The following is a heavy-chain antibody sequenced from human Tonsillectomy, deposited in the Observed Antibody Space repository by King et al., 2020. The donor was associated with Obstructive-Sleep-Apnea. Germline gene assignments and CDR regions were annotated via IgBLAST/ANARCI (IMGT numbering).Heavy chain of an antibody. CDR3: ARYYYDSSSHYIRGWFDP. CDR2: INAGNGNT. Sequence: QLVQSGAEVTKPGASVKVSCKASGYTFTYFAMHWVRQAPGQRLEWMGWINAGNGNTKFSQKFQDRVSITRDTSASTAYMELSSLRSEDTAVYYCARYYYDSSSHYIRGWFDPWGQGTLVTVSS. J-gene: IGHJ5*02. D-gene: IGHD3-22*01. CDR1: GYTFTYFA. V-gene: IGHV1-3*01.